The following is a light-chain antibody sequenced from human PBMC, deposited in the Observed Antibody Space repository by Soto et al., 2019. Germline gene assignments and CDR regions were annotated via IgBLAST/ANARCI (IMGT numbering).Light chain of an antibody. CDR3: CSYAGRLHVV. J-gene: IGLJ7*01. Sequence: QSALTQPRSVSGSPGQSVTISCTGTSGDVGAYNSVSWSQQYPGKAPKLIIYDVDKRPSVVPDRFSGSKSGNTASQTISGLQAEDAADYYCCSYAGRLHVVFGGGTQLTVL. CDR1: SGDVGAYNS. V-gene: IGLV2-11*01. CDR2: DVD.